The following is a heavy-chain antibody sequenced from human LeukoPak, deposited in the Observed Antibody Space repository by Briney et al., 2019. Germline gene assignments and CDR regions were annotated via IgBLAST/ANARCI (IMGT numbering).Heavy chain of an antibody. V-gene: IGHV3-23*01. D-gene: IGHD6-19*01. CDR3: AIGLRYSSGWYDY. CDR1: GFTFSSYA. J-gene: IGHJ4*02. Sequence: LPGGSLRLSCAASGFTFSSYAMSWVRQAPGKGLDWVSVISGSGGSTYYADSVKGRLTISRDNSRDTLYLQMSSLRAEDTAVYYCAIGLRYSSGWYDYWGQGTLVTVSS. CDR2: ISGSGGST.